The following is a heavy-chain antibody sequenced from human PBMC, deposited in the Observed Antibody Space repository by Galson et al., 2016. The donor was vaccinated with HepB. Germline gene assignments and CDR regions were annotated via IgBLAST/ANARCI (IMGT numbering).Heavy chain of an antibody. D-gene: IGHD2-2*01. V-gene: IGHV3-9*01. J-gene: IGHJ4*02. Sequence: SLRLSCAASGFTFDDYAMHWVRQAPGKGLEWVSSITWNSRYIAYADSVEGRFTISRENAQNSLFLQMNSLRPEDTAFYYCARVSGYSSSWTSYYFDSWGQGTLVTVSS. CDR1: GFTFDDYA. CDR2: ITWNSRYI. CDR3: ARVSGYSSSWTSYYFDS.